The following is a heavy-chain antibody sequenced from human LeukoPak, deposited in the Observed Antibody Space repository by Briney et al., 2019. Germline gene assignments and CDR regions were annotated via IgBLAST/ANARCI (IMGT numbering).Heavy chain of an antibody. D-gene: IGHD5-18*01. CDR2: ISAYNGNT. V-gene: IGHV1-18*01. CDR1: GGTFSSYA. Sequence: RASVKVSCKASGGTFSSYAISWVRQAPGQGLEWMGWISAYNGNTKYAQKIQGRVTMTTDTSTSTTYMELRSLTSDDTAVYYCARANKVLWYDGAFDFWGQGTTVTVSS. J-gene: IGHJ3*01. CDR3: ARANKVLWYDGAFDF.